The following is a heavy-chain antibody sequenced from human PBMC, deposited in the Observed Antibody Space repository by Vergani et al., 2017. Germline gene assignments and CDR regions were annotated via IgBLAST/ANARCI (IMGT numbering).Heavy chain of an antibody. D-gene: IGHD5-12*01. V-gene: IGHV3-7*01. CDR2: IKQDGSEK. CDR3: AMLRGYSGYDIFDY. J-gene: IGHJ4*02. CDR1: GFTFSSYW. Sequence: EVQLVESGGGLVQPGGSLRLSCAASGFTFSSYWMSWVRQAPGKGLEWVANIKQDGSEKYYVDSVKGRFTISRDNAKNSLYLQMNSLRAEDTAVYYCAMLRGYSGYDIFDYWGQGTLVTVSS.